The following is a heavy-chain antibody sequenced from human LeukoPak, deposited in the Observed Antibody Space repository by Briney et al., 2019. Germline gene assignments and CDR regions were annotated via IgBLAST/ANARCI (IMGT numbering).Heavy chain of an antibody. CDR3: ARDADWASDY. CDR2: MKQDGSEQ. D-gene: IGHD3/OR15-3a*01. Sequence: PGGSLRLSCVGSGFTLKNHWMVWVRQAPGKGLEWVANMKQDGSEQYYGDSVRGRFTISRDNAKNSLYLQMNSLRVADTAVYYCARDADWASDYWGQGTLVTVSS. CDR1: GFTLKNHW. V-gene: IGHV3-7*01. J-gene: IGHJ4*02.